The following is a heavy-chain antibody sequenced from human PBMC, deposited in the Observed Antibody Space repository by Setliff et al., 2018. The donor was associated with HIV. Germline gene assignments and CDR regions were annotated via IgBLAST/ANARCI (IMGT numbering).Heavy chain of an antibody. CDR3: ARDATRGGDMDV. D-gene: IGHD2-15*01. CDR2: IWYDGSNK. J-gene: IGHJ6*03. CDR1: GFTFGSYG. V-gene: IGHV3-33*01. Sequence: GGSLRLSCAASGFTFGSYGMHWVRQAPGKGLEWVAVIWYDGSNKDYLDSVRGRFTISRDNAKNSLYLQMNSLRAEDTAVYYCARDATRGGDMDVWAKGTTVTVSS.